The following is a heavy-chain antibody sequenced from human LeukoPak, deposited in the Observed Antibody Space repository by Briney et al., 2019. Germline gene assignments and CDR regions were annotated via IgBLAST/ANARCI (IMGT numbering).Heavy chain of an antibody. CDR3: ARYIAAHQNWFDP. D-gene: IGHD6-6*01. CDR1: GGSFSGYH. CDR2: INHSGST. Sequence: SETLSLTCAVYGGSFSGYHWSWIRQPPGKGLEWIGEINHSGSTNYNPSLKSRVTISVDTSKNQFSLKLSSVTAADTAVYYCARYIAAHQNWFDPWGQGTLVTVSS. J-gene: IGHJ5*02. V-gene: IGHV4-34*01.